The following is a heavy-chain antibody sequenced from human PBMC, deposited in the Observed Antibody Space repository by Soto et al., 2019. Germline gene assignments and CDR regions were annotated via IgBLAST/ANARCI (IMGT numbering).Heavy chain of an antibody. J-gene: IGHJ4*02. V-gene: IGHV1-18*01. CDR1: GYTFTSYG. D-gene: IGHD5-12*01. CDR2: ISAYNGNT. Sequence: QVQLVQSGAEVKKPGASVKVSCKASGYTFTSYGISWVRQAPGQGLEWMGWISAYNGNTNYAQKLQGRVTMTTDTSXITAYMELRSLRSDDTAVYYCARAVEMATIRTFFDYWGQGTLVTVSS. CDR3: ARAVEMATIRTFFDY.